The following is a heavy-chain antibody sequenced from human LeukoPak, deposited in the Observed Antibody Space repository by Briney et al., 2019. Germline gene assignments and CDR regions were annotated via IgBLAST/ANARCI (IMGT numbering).Heavy chain of an antibody. CDR1: GFTFSDAW. CDR3: QRHQLVLYAFDI. Sequence: GGYLRLSCAASGFTFSDAWMSWVRQAPGKGLEWVGRIRSKTDGGTTDYAAPVKGRFTISRDDSKNTLYLQMNSLKTEDTAVYYCQRHQLVLYAFDIWGQGTMVTVSS. J-gene: IGHJ3*02. V-gene: IGHV3-15*01. D-gene: IGHD6-13*01. CDR2: IRSKTDGGTT.